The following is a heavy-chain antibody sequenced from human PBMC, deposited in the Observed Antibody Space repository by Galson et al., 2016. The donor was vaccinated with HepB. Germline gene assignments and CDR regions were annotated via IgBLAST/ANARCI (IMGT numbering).Heavy chain of an antibody. V-gene: IGHV4-39*01. CDR2: SDYSGTT. D-gene: IGHD4-17*01. CDR1: GDSIRGAYY. CDR3: AGPGSFYRDHHEAYDV. Sequence: SETLSLTCTVSGDSIRGAYYWGWIRQPPGKGLEWIGCSDYSGTTQYNPSLKGRVTMSVDTSKNQFSLTLTSVTAADTAVYYCAGPGSFYRDHHEAYDVWGQGAAVIVSS. J-gene: IGHJ3*01.